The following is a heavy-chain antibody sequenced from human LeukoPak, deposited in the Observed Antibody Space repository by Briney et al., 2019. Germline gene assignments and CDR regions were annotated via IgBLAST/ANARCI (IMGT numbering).Heavy chain of an antibody. V-gene: IGHV3-30*04. CDR2: ISYDGSNK. CDR3: AKGTYSSLIVVVPAAIGQMDV. CDR1: GFTFSSYA. Sequence: GRSLRLSCAASGFTFSSYAMHWVRQAPGKGLEWVALISYDGSNKYSADSVKGRFTISRDNSKNTLYLQMNSLRAEDTAVYYCAKGTYSSLIVVVPAAIGQMDVWGKGTTVTVSS. D-gene: IGHD2-2*01. J-gene: IGHJ6*04.